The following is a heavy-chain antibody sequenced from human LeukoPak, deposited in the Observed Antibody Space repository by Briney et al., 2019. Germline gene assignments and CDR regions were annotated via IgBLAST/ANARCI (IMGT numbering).Heavy chain of an antibody. CDR3: ARRGSGSYYYAFDI. Sequence: SETLSFTCTVSGGSISSYYWSWIRQPPGKGLEWIGYIYYSGSTNYNPSLKSRVSTSVDTSKNQFSLKLSSVTAADTAVYYCARRGSGSYYYAFDIWGQGTMVTVSS. V-gene: IGHV4-59*08. CDR2: IYYSGST. J-gene: IGHJ3*02. D-gene: IGHD1-26*01. CDR1: GGSISSYY.